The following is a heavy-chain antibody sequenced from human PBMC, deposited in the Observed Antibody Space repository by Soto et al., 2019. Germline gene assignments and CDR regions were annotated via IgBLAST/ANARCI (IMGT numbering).Heavy chain of an antibody. D-gene: IGHD3-22*01. V-gene: IGHV4-59*08. Sequence: SETLSLTCTVSGGSISSYYWSWILQPPGKGLEWIGYIYYSGSTNYNPSLKSRVTISVDTSKNQFSLKLSSVTAADTAVYYCARTSPSSGYYYYYGMDVWGQGTTVTVSS. CDR1: GGSISSYY. J-gene: IGHJ6*02. CDR2: IYYSGST. CDR3: ARTSPSSGYYYYYGMDV.